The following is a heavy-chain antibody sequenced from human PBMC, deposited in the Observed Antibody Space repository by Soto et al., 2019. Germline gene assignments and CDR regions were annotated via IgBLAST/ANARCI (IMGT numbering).Heavy chain of an antibody. V-gene: IGHV4-34*01. CDR1: GGSFSGYY. CDR2: INHSGST. CDR3: ARGDATSRWDYYGMDV. J-gene: IGHJ6*02. Sequence: SETLSLTCAVYGGSFSGYYWSWIRQPPGKGLEWIGEINHSGSTNYNPSLKSRVTISVDTSKNQFSLKLSSVTAADTAVYYCARGDATSRWDYYGMDVWGQGTTVTVSS. D-gene: IGHD2-2*01.